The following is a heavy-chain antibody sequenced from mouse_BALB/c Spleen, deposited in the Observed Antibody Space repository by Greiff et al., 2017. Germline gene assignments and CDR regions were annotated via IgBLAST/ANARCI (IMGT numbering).Heavy chain of an antibody. CDR3: AREGYRSYAMDY. Sequence: VKVVESGPELVKPGASVRISCKASGYTFTSYYIHWVKQRPGQGLEWIGWIYPGNVNTKYNEKFKGKATLTADKSSSTAYMQLSSLTSEDSAVYFCAREGYRSYAMDYWGQGTSVTVSS. V-gene: IGHV1S56*01. D-gene: IGHD2-14*01. J-gene: IGHJ4*01. CDR1: GYTFTSYY. CDR2: IYPGNVNT.